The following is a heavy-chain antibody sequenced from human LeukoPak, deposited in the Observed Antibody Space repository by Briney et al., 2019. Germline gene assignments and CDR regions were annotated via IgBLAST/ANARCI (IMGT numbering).Heavy chain of an antibody. CDR3: ARGSGGYYYANY. D-gene: IGHD3-22*01. CDR2: IKSDGSST. CDR1: GFTFSSYW. J-gene: IGHJ4*02. V-gene: IGHV3-74*01. Sequence: GGSLRLSCAASGFTFSSYWMHWVRQGPGKGLVWVSRIKSDGSSTSYADSVKGRFTISRDNAKNSLYLQMNSLRAEDTAVYYCARGSGGYYYANYWGQGTLVTVSS.